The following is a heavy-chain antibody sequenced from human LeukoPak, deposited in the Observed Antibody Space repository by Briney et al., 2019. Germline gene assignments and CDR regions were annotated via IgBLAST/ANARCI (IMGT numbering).Heavy chain of an antibody. V-gene: IGHV3-11*04. CDR2: ISSSGSTI. Sequence: GGSLRLSCAASGFTFSDYYMSWIRQAPGKGLEWVSYISSSGSTIYYADSVKGRFTISRDNAKNSLYLQMNSLRVEDTAVFYCVRGCGRASCPYYFDSWGQGTLVTVSS. CDR1: GFTFSDYY. D-gene: IGHD2-2*01. J-gene: IGHJ4*02. CDR3: VRGCGRASCPYYFDS.